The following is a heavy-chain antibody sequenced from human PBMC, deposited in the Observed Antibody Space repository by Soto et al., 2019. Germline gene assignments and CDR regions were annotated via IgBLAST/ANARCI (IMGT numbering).Heavy chain of an antibody. Sequence: PGGSLRLSCAASGFTFSNAWMSWVRQAPGKGLEWVGRIKSKTDGGTTDYAAPVKGRFTISRDDSKNTLYLQMNSLKTEDTAVYYCTTDYITMVRGVILDEWPYYYYGMDVWGQGTTVTVSS. CDR3: TTDYITMVRGVILDEWPYYYYGMDV. V-gene: IGHV3-15*01. J-gene: IGHJ6*02. CDR2: IKSKTDGGTT. D-gene: IGHD3-10*01. CDR1: GFTFSNAW.